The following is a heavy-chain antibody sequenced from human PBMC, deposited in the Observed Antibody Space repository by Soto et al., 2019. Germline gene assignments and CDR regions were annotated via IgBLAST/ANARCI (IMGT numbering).Heavy chain of an antibody. CDR1: GFSLSTSGVG. D-gene: IGHD4-17*01. CDR2: IYWDDDK. CDR3: AHIVPVTQTVVWFDP. V-gene: IGHV2-5*02. J-gene: IGHJ5*02. Sequence: SGPTLVNPTQTLTLTFTFSGFSLSTSGVGVGWIRQPPGKALEWLALIYWDDDKRYSPSLKSRLTITKDTSKNQVVLTMTNMDPVDTATYYCAHIVPVTQTVVWFDPWGQGTLVTVSS.